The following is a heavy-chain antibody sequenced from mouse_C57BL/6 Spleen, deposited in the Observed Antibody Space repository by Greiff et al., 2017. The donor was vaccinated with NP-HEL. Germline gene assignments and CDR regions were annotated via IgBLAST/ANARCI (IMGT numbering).Heavy chain of an antibody. CDR3: ARDYYGSSYGAMDY. D-gene: IGHD1-1*01. CDR2: ISYDGSN. Sequence: EVKLVESGPGLVKPSQSLSLTCSVTGYSITSGYYWNWIRQFPGNKLEWMGYISYDGSNNYNPSLKNRISITRDTSKNQFFLKLNSVTTEDTATYYCARDYYGSSYGAMDYWGQGTSVTVSS. V-gene: IGHV3-6*01. CDR1: GYSITSGYY. J-gene: IGHJ4*01.